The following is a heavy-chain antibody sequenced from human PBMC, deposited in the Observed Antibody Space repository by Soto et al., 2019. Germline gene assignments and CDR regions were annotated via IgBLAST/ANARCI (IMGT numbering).Heavy chain of an antibody. CDR2: IYYSGST. V-gene: IGHV4-31*03. CDR1: GGSISSGGYY. J-gene: IGHJ4*02. D-gene: IGHD6-19*01. Sequence: QVQLQESGPGLVKPSQTLSLTCTVSGGSISSGGYYWIWIRQHTGKGLEWIGYIYYSGSTYYNPSLKSRVTISVDTSKNQFSLKLSSVTAADTAVYYCARDTGIAVAGFDYWGQGTLVTFSS. CDR3: ARDTGIAVAGFDY.